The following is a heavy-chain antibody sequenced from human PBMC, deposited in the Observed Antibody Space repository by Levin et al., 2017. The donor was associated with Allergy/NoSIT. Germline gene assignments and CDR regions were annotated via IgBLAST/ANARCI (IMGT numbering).Heavy chain of an antibody. CDR3: AKFSGGSSWYKGAFDI. D-gene: IGHD6-13*01. J-gene: IGHJ3*02. Sequence: GGSLRLSCAASGFTFNSYVMTWVRQAPGKGLEWVSGISGSGVTTYYTDSVKGRFTISRDNFKNTLYLQMNSLRAEDTAMYYCAKFSGGSSWYKGAFDIWGQGTMVTVSS. CDR2: ISGSGVTT. CDR1: GFTFNSYV. V-gene: IGHV3-23*01.